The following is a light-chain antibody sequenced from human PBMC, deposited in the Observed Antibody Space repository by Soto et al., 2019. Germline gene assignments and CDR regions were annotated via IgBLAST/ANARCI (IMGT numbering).Light chain of an antibody. CDR2: TNN. J-gene: IGLJ2*01. CDR3: AVWDDNLNAVV. CDR1: GSNVGASYD. V-gene: IGLV1-40*01. Sequence: QSVLTQPPSVSGAPGQTITMSCTGSGSNVGASYDVHWYQVLPGAGPRLLIYTNNRRPSEVPDRFSASKSGTSASLAISGLQSEDEAHYYCAVWDDNLNAVVFGGGTKLTVL.